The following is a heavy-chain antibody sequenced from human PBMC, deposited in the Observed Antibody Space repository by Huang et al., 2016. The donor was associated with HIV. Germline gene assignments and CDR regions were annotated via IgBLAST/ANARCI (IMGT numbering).Heavy chain of an antibody. V-gene: IGHV3-30*18. CDR2: ISYDGRSQ. CDR3: AKESRWFSDFDH. J-gene: IGHJ4*02. CDR1: GFKLSGFG. D-gene: IGHD2-15*01. Sequence: QVHLVESGGGVAQPGGSLRLSCAASGFKLSGFGMHWVRQAPGKGLGGVAVISYDGRSQFYTDSVKGRFTISRDNSDNTLSLQMKGLRPDDTAVYYCAKESRWFSDFDHWGQGVLVSVSS.